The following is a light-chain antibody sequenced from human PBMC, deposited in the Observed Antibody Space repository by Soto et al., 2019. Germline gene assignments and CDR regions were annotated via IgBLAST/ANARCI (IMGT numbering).Light chain of an antibody. Sequence: VLTQPPSASGTPGQRVTISCSGGTSNIGNNFVSWYQQLPGAAPKLLIYSDNQRPSGVTDRVSASKSGTSASLAISGLRSEDEADYYCATWDASLSGRVFGGGTKLTVL. J-gene: IGLJ3*02. CDR3: ATWDASLSGRV. CDR2: SDN. CDR1: TSNIGNNF. V-gene: IGLV1-47*02.